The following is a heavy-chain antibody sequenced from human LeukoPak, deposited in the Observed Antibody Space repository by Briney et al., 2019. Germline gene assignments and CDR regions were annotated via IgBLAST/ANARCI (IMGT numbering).Heavy chain of an antibody. V-gene: IGHV3-11*04. D-gene: IGHD4-17*01. CDR2: ISSSGSTI. CDR3: ARDYHTYGDYHAFDI. J-gene: IGHJ3*02. Sequence: GGSLRLSCAASGFTFSDYYMSWIRQAPGKGLEWVSYISSSGSTIYYADSVKGRFTISRDNAENSLYLHMNTLRAEDTAIYYCARDYHTYGDYHAFDIWGLGTMVTVSS. CDR1: GFTFSDYY.